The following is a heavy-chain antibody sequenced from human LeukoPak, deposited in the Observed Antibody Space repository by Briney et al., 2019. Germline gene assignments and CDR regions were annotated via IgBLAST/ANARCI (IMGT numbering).Heavy chain of an antibody. D-gene: IGHD7-27*01. J-gene: IGHJ4*02. V-gene: IGHV1-69*05. CDR1: GGTFSSYA. CDR2: IIPIFGTA. Sequence: GASVKVSCKASGGTFSSYAISWVRQAPGQGLEWMGGIIPIFGTANYAQKFQGRVTITTDESTSTAYMELSSLRSEDTAVYYCASPRGDWGSSFDYWGQGTLVTVSS. CDR3: ASPRGDWGSSFDY.